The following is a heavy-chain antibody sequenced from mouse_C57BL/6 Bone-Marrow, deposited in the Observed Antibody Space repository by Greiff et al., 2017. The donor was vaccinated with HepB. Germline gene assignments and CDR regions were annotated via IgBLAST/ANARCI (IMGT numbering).Heavy chain of an antibody. V-gene: IGHV1-64*01. CDR1: GYTFTSYW. CDR2: IHPNSGST. D-gene: IGHD1-1*01. J-gene: IGHJ4*01. Sequence: VQLQQPGAELVKPGASVTLSCKASGYTFTSYWMHWVKQRPGQGLEWIGMIHPNSGSTNYNEKFKSQATLTVDKSASTAYMQLSSLTSEDSAVYYCSRLRVLRDYYAMDYWGQGTPVTASS. CDR3: SRLRVLRDYYAMDY.